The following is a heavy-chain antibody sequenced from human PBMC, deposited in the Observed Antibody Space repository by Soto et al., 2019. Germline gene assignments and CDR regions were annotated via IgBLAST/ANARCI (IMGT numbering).Heavy chain of an antibody. V-gene: IGHV6-1*01. Sequence: QSQTLSLTCAISGDSVSSNSAAWNWIRQSPSRGLEWLGRTYYRSKWYNDYAVSVKSRITINPDTSKNQFSLQLNSVTPEDTAVYYCARDISSPTTAYYYYYMDVWGKGNTVTVSS. CDR1: GDSVSSNSAA. CDR2: TYYRSKWYN. CDR3: ARDISSPTTAYYYYYMDV. J-gene: IGHJ6*03. D-gene: IGHD4-17*01.